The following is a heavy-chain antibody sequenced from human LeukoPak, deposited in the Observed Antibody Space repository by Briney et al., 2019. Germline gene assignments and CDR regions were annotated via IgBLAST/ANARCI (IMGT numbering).Heavy chain of an antibody. CDR3: ARVSLNSYGGVFYFDY. J-gene: IGHJ4*02. Sequence: PSETLSLTCTVSGGSISSYYWSWIRQPSGKGLEWIGYIYYSGSTNYNPSLKSRVTISVDTSKNQFSLKLSSVTAADTAVYYCARVSLNSYGGVFYFDYWGQGTLVTVSS. V-gene: IGHV4-59*08. CDR2: IYYSGST. D-gene: IGHD4-23*01. CDR1: GGSISSYY.